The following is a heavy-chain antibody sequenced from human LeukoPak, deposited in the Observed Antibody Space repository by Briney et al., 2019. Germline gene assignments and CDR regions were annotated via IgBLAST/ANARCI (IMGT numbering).Heavy chain of an antibody. CDR3: ARDGSGWSVY. Sequence: GGSLRLSCAASGFTFSRYRMSWVRQAPGKGLEGVANVKQDGSEKYYVDSVKGRFTISRDNAKNSLYLQMNSLRVEDTAVYYCARDGSGWSVYWGQGTLVTVSS. CDR2: VKQDGSEK. J-gene: IGHJ4*02. CDR1: GFTFSRYR. D-gene: IGHD6-19*01. V-gene: IGHV3-7*01.